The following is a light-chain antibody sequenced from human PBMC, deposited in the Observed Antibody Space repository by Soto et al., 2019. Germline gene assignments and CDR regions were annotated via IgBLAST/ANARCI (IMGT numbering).Light chain of an antibody. J-gene: IGKJ1*01. Sequence: DIQMTQSPSSLSASVGGRVTITCRASEGISSYLNWYQLKPGTAPKLLIYAASNLQSGVPPRFSGSGSGKDFTLTIAALQPDDFATYYCHQSFSSPRTFGQGTKV. CDR3: HQSFSSPRT. CDR2: AAS. CDR1: EGISSY. V-gene: IGKV1-39*01.